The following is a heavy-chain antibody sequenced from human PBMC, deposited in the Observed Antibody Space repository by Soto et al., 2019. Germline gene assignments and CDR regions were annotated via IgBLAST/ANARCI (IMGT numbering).Heavy chain of an antibody. CDR2: INAGNGNT. Sequence: GASVKVSCKASGYTFTSYDINWVRQATGQGFEYLGWINAGNGNTNYAQKFQGRVTITRDTSASTAYMELSSLRSEDTAVYYCARDVGYCSGGSCYPLENFDYWGQGTLVTVSS. CDR3: ARDVGYCSGGSCYPLENFDY. J-gene: IGHJ4*02. D-gene: IGHD2-15*01. V-gene: IGHV1-3*01. CDR1: GYTFTSYD.